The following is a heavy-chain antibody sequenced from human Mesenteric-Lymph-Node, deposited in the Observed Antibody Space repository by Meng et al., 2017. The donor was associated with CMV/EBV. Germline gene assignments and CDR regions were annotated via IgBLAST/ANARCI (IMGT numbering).Heavy chain of an antibody. Sequence: GGSLRLSCAASGFSFISYLMGWVRQAPGKGLEWVANINQGGSEAYYMDSVKGRFSISRDNAKNSLYLQMNRLRAEDTALYYCARGYGVTGGTDVWGQGTTVTVSS. J-gene: IGHJ6*02. CDR2: INQGGSEA. CDR1: GFSFISYL. CDR3: ARGYGVTGGTDV. V-gene: IGHV3-7*03. D-gene: IGHD4-17*01.